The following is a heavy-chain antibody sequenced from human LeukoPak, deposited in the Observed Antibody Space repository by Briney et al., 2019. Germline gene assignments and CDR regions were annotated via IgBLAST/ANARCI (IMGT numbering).Heavy chain of an antibody. Sequence: GASVKVSCKASGYTFTSYYMHWVRQAPGQGLEWMGIINPSGGSTSYAQKFQGRVTMTRNMSTSTVYMELSSLRSEDTAVYYCARGGHDYYVSSGYCNYWGQGTLVTVSS. CDR1: GYTFTSYY. CDR3: ARGGHDYYVSSGYCNY. CDR2: INPSGGST. D-gene: IGHD3-22*01. V-gene: IGHV1-46*01. J-gene: IGHJ4*02.